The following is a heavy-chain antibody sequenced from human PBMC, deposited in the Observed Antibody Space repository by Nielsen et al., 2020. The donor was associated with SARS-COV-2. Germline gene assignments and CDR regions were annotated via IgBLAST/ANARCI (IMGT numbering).Heavy chain of an antibody. Sequence: GGSLRLSCAASGFTFSSYAMHWVRQAPGKGLEWVAVISYDGSNKYYADSVKGRFTISRDNSKNTLYLQMNSLRAEDTAVYYCAREEPYGDYLDYWGQGTLVTVSS. CDR2: ISYDGSNK. J-gene: IGHJ4*02. D-gene: IGHD1-14*01. CDR3: AREEPYGDYLDY. CDR1: GFTFSSYA. V-gene: IGHV3-30-3*01.